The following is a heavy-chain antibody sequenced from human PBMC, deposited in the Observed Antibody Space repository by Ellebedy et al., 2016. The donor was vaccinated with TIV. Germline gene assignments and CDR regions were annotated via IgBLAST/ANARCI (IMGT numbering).Heavy chain of an antibody. CDR2: ISNGGDTT. V-gene: IGHV3-23*01. D-gene: IGHD6-13*01. J-gene: IGHJ4*02. CDR1: GFTFGCCA. Sequence: PGGSLRLSCAASGFTFGCCAMSWVRQAPGKGLEWVSVISNGGDTTYADSVKGRFTISRDNSNNTLYLQMNSLRADDTAIYYCAKLGGVLSWYADYWGLGTLVTVSS. CDR3: AKLGGVLSWYADY.